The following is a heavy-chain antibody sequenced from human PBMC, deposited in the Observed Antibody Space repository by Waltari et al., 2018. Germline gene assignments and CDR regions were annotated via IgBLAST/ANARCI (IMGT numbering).Heavy chain of an antibody. V-gene: IGHV4-38-2*02. D-gene: IGHD2-15*01. CDR2: IYHSGST. J-gene: IGHJ4*02. Sequence: QVQLQESGPGLVKPSETLSLTCTVSGYSISSGYYWGWIRQPPGKGLEWIGSIYHSGSTYYNPSLKSRVTISVDTSKNQFSLKLSSVTAADTAVYYCASYCSGGSCYSMAFDYWGQGTLVTVSS. CDR1: GYSISSGYY. CDR3: ASYCSGGSCYSMAFDY.